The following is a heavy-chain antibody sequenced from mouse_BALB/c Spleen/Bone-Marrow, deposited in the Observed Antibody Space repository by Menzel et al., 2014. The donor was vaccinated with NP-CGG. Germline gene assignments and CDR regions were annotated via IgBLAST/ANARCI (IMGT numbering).Heavy chain of an antibody. CDR1: GFNIKDTY. CDR3: ARFGVDY. J-gene: IGHJ2*01. Sequence: EVKLEESGAELVKPGASVKLSCTASGFNIKDTYMHWVKQRPEQGLEWIGRIDPANGNTKYDPKFQGKATVTADTSSNTAYLQLSSLTSEDTAVYYCARFGVDYWGQGTTLTVSS. D-gene: IGHD3-1*01. CDR2: IDPANGNT. V-gene: IGHV14-3*02.